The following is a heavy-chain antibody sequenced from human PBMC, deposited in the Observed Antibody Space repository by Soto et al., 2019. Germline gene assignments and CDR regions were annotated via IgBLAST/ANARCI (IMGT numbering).Heavy chain of an antibody. CDR1: GFTFSSYA. CDR2: ISYDGSNK. V-gene: IGHV3-30-3*01. D-gene: IGHD3-22*01. CDR3: ARPPYYYDSSGYYYAHYFDY. Sequence: GGSLRLSCAASGFTFSSYAMHWVRQAPGKGLEWVAVISYDGSNKYYADSVKGRFTISRDNSKNTLYLQMNSLRAEDTAVYYCARPPYYYDSSGYYYAHYFDYWGQGTLVTVSS. J-gene: IGHJ4*02.